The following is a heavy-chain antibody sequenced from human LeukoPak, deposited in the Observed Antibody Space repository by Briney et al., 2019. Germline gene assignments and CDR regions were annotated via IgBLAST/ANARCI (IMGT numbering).Heavy chain of an antibody. CDR3: SLGSSGYSMRVWLGY. D-gene: IGHD3-22*01. CDR1: GFTFSSYA. V-gene: IGHV3-23*01. J-gene: IGHJ4*02. CDR2: ISGSGGST. Sequence: PGGSLRLSCAASGFTFSSYAMSWVRQAPGKGLEWVSAISGSGGSTYYADSVKGRFTISRDNSKNTLYLQMNSLRAEDTAVYYCSLGSSGYSMRVWLGYWGQGTLVTVSS.